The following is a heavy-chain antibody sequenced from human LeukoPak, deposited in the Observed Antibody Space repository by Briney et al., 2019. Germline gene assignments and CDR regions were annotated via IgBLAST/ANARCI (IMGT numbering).Heavy chain of an antibody. D-gene: IGHD4-17*01. CDR1: GFTFSTYA. J-gene: IGHJ4*02. CDR2: LSGRGNT. Sequence: PGGSLRLSCAASGFTFSTYAMTWVRQAPGGGMEWVSALSGRGNTYYADSVKGRFTISRDNSKNTLYLQMNSLTVEDTAIYYCAKDGFTDYGDYGSHTDYWGQGTLVTVSS. V-gene: IGHV3-23*01. CDR3: AKDGFTDYGDYGSHTDY.